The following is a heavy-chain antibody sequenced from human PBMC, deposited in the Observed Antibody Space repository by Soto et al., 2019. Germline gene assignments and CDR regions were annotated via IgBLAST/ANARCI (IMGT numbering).Heavy chain of an antibody. CDR3: ARGARYCSGPTCAKNPVDY. Sequence: QVQLVESGGGLVRPGGSLRLSCAASGFTFNDHYMNWIRQAPGKGLEWVSHISSGGNTIYYADSVKGRFTISRDNAKNPLYLHVTSLRADDTAVYYCARGARYCSGPTCAKNPVDYWGQGTLVTVSS. CDR1: GFTFNDHY. D-gene: IGHD2-2*01. V-gene: IGHV3-11*01. J-gene: IGHJ4*02. CDR2: ISSGGNTI.